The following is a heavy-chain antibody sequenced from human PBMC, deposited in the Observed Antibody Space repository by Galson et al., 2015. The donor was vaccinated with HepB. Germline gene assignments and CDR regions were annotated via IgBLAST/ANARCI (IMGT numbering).Heavy chain of an antibody. Sequence: SLRLSCAASGFNFDDYGMYWVRQAPGKGLEWVSAICWDGGSMGYEDSLMGRFTISRDNAKNSLYLQMNGLGAEDTALHYCARGPFGVVPEPLDYWGQRTLVTVSS. CDR2: ICWDGGSM. D-gene: IGHD3-3*01. CDR1: GFNFDDYG. CDR3: ARGPFGVVPEPLDY. V-gene: IGHV3-9*01. J-gene: IGHJ4*02.